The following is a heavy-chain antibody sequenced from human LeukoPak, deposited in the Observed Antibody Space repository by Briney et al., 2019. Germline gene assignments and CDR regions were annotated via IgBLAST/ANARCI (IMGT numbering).Heavy chain of an antibody. CDR2: IYSGGDT. CDR1: GFTVTSNY. J-gene: IGHJ6*02. D-gene: IGHD2-8*01. CDR3: ARGGNGMDV. Sequence: GGSLRLSCAVSGFTVTSNYMSWVRQAPGKGLDWVSVIYSGGDTYYADSVKGRFTISRDDSKNTLILQMNSLRAEDTAVYYCARGGNGMDVWGQGTTVTVSS. V-gene: IGHV3-66*02.